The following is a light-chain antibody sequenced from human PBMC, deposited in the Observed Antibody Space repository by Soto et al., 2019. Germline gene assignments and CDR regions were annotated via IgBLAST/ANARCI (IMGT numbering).Light chain of an antibody. J-gene: IGKJ3*01. Sequence: DIQMTQSPSSVSASVGDRVTITCRASPGISSWLAWCQQKPGKAPKLLIYAASSLQSGGPSRVIGTGSETDFTLTISCLQPEDFETYYYQQANSFPLSFGPGTKVDI. CDR1: PGISSW. V-gene: IGKV1-12*01. CDR2: AAS. CDR3: QQANSFPLS.